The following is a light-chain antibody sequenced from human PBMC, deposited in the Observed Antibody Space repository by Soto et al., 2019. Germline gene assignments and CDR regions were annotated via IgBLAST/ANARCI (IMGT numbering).Light chain of an antibody. CDR3: CSYAGSSTYV. CDR1: SSDVGRYNL. Sequence: SALTQPASVSGSPGQSITISCTGTSSDVGRYNLVSWYQQHPGKAPKLMIYEGTKRPSGVSNRFSGSKSGNMASLTISGLQAEDETDYYCCSYAGSSTYVFGTGTKLTVL. J-gene: IGLJ1*01. CDR2: EGT. V-gene: IGLV2-23*01.